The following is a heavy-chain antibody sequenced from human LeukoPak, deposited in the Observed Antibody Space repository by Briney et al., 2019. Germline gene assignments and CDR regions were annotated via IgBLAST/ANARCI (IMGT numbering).Heavy chain of an antibody. CDR3: ARSAATIPTYYYYYMDV. D-gene: IGHD5-12*01. CDR2: INTNTGNP. CDR1: GYTFTSYA. V-gene: IGHV7-4-1*02. J-gene: IGHJ6*03. Sequence: GASVKVSCKASGYTFTSYAMNWVRQAPGQGLEWMGWINTNTGNPTYAQGFTGRFVFSLDTSVSTAYLQISSLKAEDTAAYYCARSAATIPTYYYYYMDVWGKGTTVTVSS.